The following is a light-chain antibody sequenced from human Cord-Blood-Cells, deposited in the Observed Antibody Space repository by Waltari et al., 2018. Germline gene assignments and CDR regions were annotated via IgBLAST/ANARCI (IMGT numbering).Light chain of an antibody. J-gene: IGLJ2*01. Sequence: QSALTQPASVSGSPGQSITIPCPGTTRDVWSHNPVSWYQQNPGKAPKLMIYEGSKRPSGVSNRFSGSKSGNTASLTISGPQAEDEADYYCCSYAGSSTYVVFGGGTKLTVL. CDR2: EGS. CDR3: CSYAGSSTYVV. CDR1: TRDVWSHNP. V-gene: IGLV2-23*01.